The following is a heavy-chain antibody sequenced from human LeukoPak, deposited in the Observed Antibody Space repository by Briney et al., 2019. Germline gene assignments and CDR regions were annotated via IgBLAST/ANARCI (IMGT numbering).Heavy chain of an antibody. J-gene: IGHJ5*02. V-gene: IGHV4-4*07. CDR3: ARDPAYIVATIKRDNWFDP. CDR2: IYASGST. Sequence: SETLSLTCTVSGDSFSLYYWSWIRQPAGKGLEWIGHIYASGSTYYNPSLKSRVTISVDTSKNQFSLKLSSVTAADTAVYYCARDPAYIVATIKRDNWFDPWGQETLVTVSS. D-gene: IGHD5-12*01. CDR1: GDSFSLYY.